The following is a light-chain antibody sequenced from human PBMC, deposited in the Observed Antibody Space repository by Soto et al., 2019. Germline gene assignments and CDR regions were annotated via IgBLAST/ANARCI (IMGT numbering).Light chain of an antibody. CDR1: SSNIGTGYD. CDR3: QTYDSSLSGSYV. Sequence: QSVLTQPPSVSGAPGQRITISCTGSSSNIGTGYDVDWYQQLPGTAPKLLIYGNSNRPSGVPDRFSGSKSDTSASLAITGLQADDEAEYYCQTYDSSLSGSYVFGTGTKLTVL. J-gene: IGLJ1*01. CDR2: GNS. V-gene: IGLV1-40*01.